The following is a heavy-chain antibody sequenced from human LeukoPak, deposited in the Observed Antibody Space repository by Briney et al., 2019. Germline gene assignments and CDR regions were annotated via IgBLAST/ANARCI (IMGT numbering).Heavy chain of an antibody. V-gene: IGHV4-34*01. CDR3: AGGPGVWGSYPPQYLGRDV. Sequence: SETLSLTCAVYGGSFSGYYWSWIRQPPGKGLEWIGEINHSGSTNYNPSLKSRVTISVDTSKNQFSLRLSSVTAADTAVYYCAGGPGVWGSYPPQYLGRDVWGKGTTVTVSS. J-gene: IGHJ6*04. CDR1: GGSFSGYY. D-gene: IGHD3-16*02. CDR2: INHSGST.